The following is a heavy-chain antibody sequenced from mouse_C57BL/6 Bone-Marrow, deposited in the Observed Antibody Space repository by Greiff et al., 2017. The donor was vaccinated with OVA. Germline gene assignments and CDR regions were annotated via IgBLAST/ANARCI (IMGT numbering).Heavy chain of an antibody. CDR2: INPNNGGT. CDR1: GYTFTDYY. D-gene: IGHD4-1*01. Sequence: EVQLQQSGPELVKPGASVKISCKASGYTFTDYYMHWVKQSHGKSLEWIGDINPNNGGTSYNQKFKGKATLTVDKSSSTAYMELRSLTSEDSAVYYCARELDYWGQGTTLTVSS. V-gene: IGHV1-26*01. J-gene: IGHJ2*01. CDR3: ARELDY.